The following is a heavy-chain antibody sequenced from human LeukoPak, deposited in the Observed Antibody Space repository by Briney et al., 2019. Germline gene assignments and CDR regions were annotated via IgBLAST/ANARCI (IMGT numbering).Heavy chain of an antibody. Sequence: ASVKVSCKASGCTFTNYGFTWVRQAPGQGLEWMGWISAYNGNTNYAQKLQGRVTMTTDTSTRTAYMELRSLRSDDTAVYYCARDYCSSTSCYFDYWGQGTLVTVSS. CDR1: GCTFTNYG. CDR3: ARDYCSSTSCYFDY. D-gene: IGHD2-2*01. J-gene: IGHJ4*02. V-gene: IGHV1-18*04. CDR2: ISAYNGNT.